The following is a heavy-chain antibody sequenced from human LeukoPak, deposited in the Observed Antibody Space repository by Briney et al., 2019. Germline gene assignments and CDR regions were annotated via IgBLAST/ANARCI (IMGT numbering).Heavy chain of an antibody. D-gene: IGHD2-2*02. CDR2: ISGSSSYI. V-gene: IGHV3-21*04. CDR1: GFTFSSYS. Sequence: GGSLRLSCAASGFTFSSYSMNWVRQAPGKGLEWVSSISGSSSYIYYADSVKGRFTISRDNSKNTLYLQMNSLRAEDTAVYYCAKVPPDTEYYYYYCMDVWGKGTTVTISS. J-gene: IGHJ6*03. CDR3: AKVPPDTEYYYYYCMDV.